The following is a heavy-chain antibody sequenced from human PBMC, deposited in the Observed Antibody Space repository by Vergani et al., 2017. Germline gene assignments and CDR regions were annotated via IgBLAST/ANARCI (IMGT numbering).Heavy chain of an antibody. CDR1: GFDFSSYI. CDR2: VSTCTKSQ. J-gene: IGHJ3*01. V-gene: IGHV3-48*01. Sequence: LVESGGGWVQAGGSLRLSCVISGFDFSSYIMNWVRQVPGKGLEWVSFVSTCTKSQSYAESVKGRFTISRDSAKNSLYLQMDSLRAEDTAVYYCAREFSSSSGRAFDFWGQGTKVTVSS. D-gene: IGHD2-2*01. CDR3: AREFSSSSGRAFDF.